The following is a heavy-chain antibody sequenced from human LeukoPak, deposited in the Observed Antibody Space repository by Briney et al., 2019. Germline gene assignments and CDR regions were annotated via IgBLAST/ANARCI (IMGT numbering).Heavy chain of an antibody. Sequence: ASVKFACKASGYTFTGYYMHWVRQAPGQGLEWMGWINPNSGGTNYAQKFQGRVTMTRDTSISTAYMELSRLRSDDTAVYYCARNRRIAAFNVNWFDPWGQGTLVTVSS. D-gene: IGHD6-13*01. CDR3: ARNRRIAAFNVNWFDP. V-gene: IGHV1-2*02. CDR1: GYTFTGYY. CDR2: INPNSGGT. J-gene: IGHJ5*02.